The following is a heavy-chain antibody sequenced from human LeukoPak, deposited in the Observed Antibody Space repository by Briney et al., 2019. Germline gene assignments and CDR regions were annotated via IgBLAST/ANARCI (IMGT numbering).Heavy chain of an antibody. J-gene: IGHJ5*02. CDR2: IIPIFGTA. D-gene: IGHD2-15*01. CDR3: ARCGGSCYLNWFDP. V-gene: IGHV1-69*13. Sequence: ASVKVSCKASGYTFTGYYIHWVRQAPGQGLEWMGGIIPIFGTANYAQKFQGRVTITADESTSTAYMELSSLRSEDTAVYYCARCGGSCYLNWFDPWGQGTLVTVSS. CDR1: GYTFTGYY.